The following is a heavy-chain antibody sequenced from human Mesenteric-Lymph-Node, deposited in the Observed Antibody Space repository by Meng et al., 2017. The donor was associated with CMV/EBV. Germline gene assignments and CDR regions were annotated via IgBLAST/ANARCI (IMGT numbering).Heavy chain of an antibody. V-gene: IGHV3-21*01. CDR3: ARDSSGTPYYYYYAMDV. Sequence: GESLKISCAASGFTFSSYSMNWVRQAPGKGLEWVSSISSSSSTYIYYADSVKGRFTISRDNARNSLYLQMNSLRAEDTAVYYCARDSSGTPYYYYYAMDVWGQGTTVTVSS. D-gene: IGHD6-25*01. J-gene: IGHJ6*02. CDR1: GFTFSSYS. CDR2: ISSSSSTYI.